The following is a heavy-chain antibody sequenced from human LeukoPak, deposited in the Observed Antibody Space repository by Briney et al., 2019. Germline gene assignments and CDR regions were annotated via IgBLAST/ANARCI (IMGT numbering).Heavy chain of an antibody. Sequence: GASLQICCEACGSIFSSYWIWWRRPLGEGLVERMGIIAHSDPATRSTPSFQGQVTISVAKALTTADLQCNSLKAPDTAMYYCARQTAMGRSGDYWGQGTLVTVPS. D-gene: IGHD5-18*01. CDR1: GSIFSSYW. CDR2: IAHSDPAT. J-gene: IGHJ4*02. V-gene: IGHV5-51*01. CDR3: ARQTAMGRSGDY.